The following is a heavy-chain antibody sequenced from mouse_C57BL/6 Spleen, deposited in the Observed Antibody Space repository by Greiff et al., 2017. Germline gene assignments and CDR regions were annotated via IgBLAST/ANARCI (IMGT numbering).Heavy chain of an antibody. Sequence: VQLQQPGAELVRPGTSVKLSCKASGYTFTSYWMHWVKQRPGQGLEWIGVIDPSDSYTNYNQKFKGKATLTVDTSSSTAYMQLSSLTSEDSAVYYYARNYYGSSHWYFDVWGTGTTVTVSS. J-gene: IGHJ1*03. CDR1: GYTFTSYW. CDR2: IDPSDSYT. D-gene: IGHD1-1*01. CDR3: ARNYYGSSHWYFDV. V-gene: IGHV1-59*01.